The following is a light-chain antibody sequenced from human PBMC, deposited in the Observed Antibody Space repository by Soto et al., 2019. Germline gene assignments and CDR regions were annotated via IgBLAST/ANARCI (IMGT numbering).Light chain of an antibody. CDR1: QSVSSY. J-gene: IGKJ2*01. CDR3: QQRTAWPRNT. Sequence: EIVLTQFPATLSLSPGERATLSCRASQSVSSYLAWYQQKPGQAPRLLISDISNRATGIPARFIGSGSGTDFPLTISSLEPEDSAVYYWQQRTAWPRNTFGQGTKLEI. CDR2: DIS. V-gene: IGKV3-11*01.